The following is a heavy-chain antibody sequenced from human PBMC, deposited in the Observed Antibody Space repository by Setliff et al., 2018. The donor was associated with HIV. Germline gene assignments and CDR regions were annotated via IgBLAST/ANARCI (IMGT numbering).Heavy chain of an antibody. D-gene: IGHD3-3*01. CDR2: VYHSGST. J-gene: IGHJ5*02. V-gene: IGHV4-34*01. CDR3: AREREAWSAYDS. Sequence: SETLSLTCAVYGGSFSSYYWIWIRQPPGKGLEWIGSVYHSGSTYYNPSLKGRVTTSIDTSKNQFSLKLNSVTAADTAVYHCAREREAWSAYDSWGQGTLVTVSS. CDR1: GGSFSSYY.